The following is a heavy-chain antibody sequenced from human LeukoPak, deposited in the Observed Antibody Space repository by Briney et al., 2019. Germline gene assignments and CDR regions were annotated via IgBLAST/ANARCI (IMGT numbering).Heavy chain of an antibody. CDR2: IGSSGYDK. J-gene: IGHJ4*02. V-gene: IGHV3-23*01. CDR1: GSSFSTYA. CDR3: ARGGSGSYDFAF. D-gene: IGHD1-26*01. Sequence: GGSLRLSCVGSGSSFSTYAISWVRQAPGKGLEWVSVIGSSGYDKHHADSVEGRFAISRDNSKNTLYLQMNSLRAEDAAVYYCARGGSGSYDFAFWGQGTLVTVSS.